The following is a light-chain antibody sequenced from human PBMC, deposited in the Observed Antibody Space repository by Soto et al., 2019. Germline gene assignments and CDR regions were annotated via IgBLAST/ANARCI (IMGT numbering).Light chain of an antibody. CDR3: QQASRVPIS. Sequence: AIQKTPSPTSLCASVGDRITITSMASQGIRNDLGWYQQKPGKAPKLLIYAASSLQSGVPAMCSGCGSGTYSALTISSVQPEDVATYYCQQASRVPISCGQGTRLEIK. CDR1: QGIRND. V-gene: IGKV1-6*01. CDR2: AAS. J-gene: IGKJ5*01.